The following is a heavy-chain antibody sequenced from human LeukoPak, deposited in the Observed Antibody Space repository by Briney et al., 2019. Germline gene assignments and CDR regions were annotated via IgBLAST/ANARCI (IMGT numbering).Heavy chain of an antibody. CDR1: GYTFTGYY. CDR2: INPNSGGT. CDR3: ARGSGYSYGYLDY. D-gene: IGHD5-18*01. Sequence: GASVKVSCKASGYTFTGYYMHLVRQAPGQGLEWMGWINPNSGGTNYAQKFQGRVTMTRDTSISTAYMELSRLRSDDTAVYYCARGSGYSYGYLDYWGQGTLVTVSS. V-gene: IGHV1-2*02. J-gene: IGHJ4*02.